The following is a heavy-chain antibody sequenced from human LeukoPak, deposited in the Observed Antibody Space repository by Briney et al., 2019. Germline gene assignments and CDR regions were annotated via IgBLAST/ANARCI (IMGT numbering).Heavy chain of an antibody. CDR1: GVSIDSGDHY. J-gene: IGHJ4*02. CDR3: ARVRYFDWLGADYFDF. CDR2: IYYSGTA. D-gene: IGHD3-9*01. Sequence: SETLSLTCNVSGVSIDSGDHYWSWIRQRPGTGLEWIGSIYYSGTAYYNPSLKNRLVISKDTFNNHISLALTSVTAADTAVYFCARVRYFDWLGADYFDFWGQGTLVTVSS. V-gene: IGHV4-31*03.